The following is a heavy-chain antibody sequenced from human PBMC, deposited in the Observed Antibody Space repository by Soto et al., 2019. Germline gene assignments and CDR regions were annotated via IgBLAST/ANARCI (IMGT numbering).Heavy chain of an antibody. D-gene: IGHD3-10*01. V-gene: IGHV3-21*01. CDR3: VRERGLSSFYGMDV. CDR2: ITSSSSHI. Sequence: VGSLRLSCAASGFTFTRYSMNWVRQASGKGLEWVSSITSSSSHIYYADSVKGRFTISRDNAGNSLYLQMNSLRAEDSAVYYCVRERGLSSFYGMDVWGQGTTVTVSS. CDR1: GFTFTRYS. J-gene: IGHJ6*02.